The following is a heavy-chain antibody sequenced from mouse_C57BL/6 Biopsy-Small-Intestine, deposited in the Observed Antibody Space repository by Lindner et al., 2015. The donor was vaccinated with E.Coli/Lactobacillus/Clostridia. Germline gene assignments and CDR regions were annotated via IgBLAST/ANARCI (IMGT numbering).Heavy chain of an antibody. J-gene: IGHJ2*01. V-gene: IGHV1-82*01. CDR2: IYPGDGDT. Sequence: VQLQESGPELVKPGASVKISCKASGYAFSSSWMNWVKQRPGKGLEWIGRIYPGDGDTDYNGKFKGKATLTADKSSSTAYMQLSSLTSEDSAVYFCERGRAYDHDAFDYWGQGTTLTVSS. CDR1: GYAFSSSW. CDR3: ERGRAYDHDAFDY. D-gene: IGHD2-4*01.